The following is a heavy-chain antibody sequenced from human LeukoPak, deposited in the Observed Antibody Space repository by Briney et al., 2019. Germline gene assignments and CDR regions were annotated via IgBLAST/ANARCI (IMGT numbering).Heavy chain of an antibody. CDR2: INPNSGGT. J-gene: IGHJ1*01. D-gene: IGHD4-17*01. CDR1: GYTFTGYY. V-gene: IGHV1-2*02. CDR3: ARVREDYGDYEYFQH. Sequence: GASVKVSCKASGYTFTGYYMHWVRQAPGQGREWMGWINPNSGGTNYAQKFQGRVTMTRDTSISTAYMELSRLRSDDTAVYYCARVREDYGDYEYFQHWGQGTLVTVSS.